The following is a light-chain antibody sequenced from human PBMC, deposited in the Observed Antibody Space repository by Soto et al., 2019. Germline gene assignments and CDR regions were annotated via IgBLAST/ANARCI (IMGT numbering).Light chain of an antibody. CDR1: SSDVGTYNY. CDR2: DVS. V-gene: IGLV2-14*01. J-gene: IGLJ1*01. CDR3: TSYTSGSTPYV. Sequence: QSALTQPASVSGSPGQSITISCTGTSSDVGTYNYVSWYQQHPGKAPKLMIYDVSTRPSGVSNRFSGSKSVNTASLTISGLQAEDEADYYCTSYTSGSTPYVFGTGTKVTVL.